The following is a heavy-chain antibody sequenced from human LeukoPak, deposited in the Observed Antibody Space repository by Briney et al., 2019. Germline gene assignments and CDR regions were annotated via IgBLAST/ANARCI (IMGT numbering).Heavy chain of an antibody. D-gene: IGHD3-22*01. CDR3: ARHLGGGYGYYYYGMDV. Sequence: PSETLSLTCTVSGGSISSYDWSWIRQPPGKGLEWIGHIYYSGSTNYNPSLKSRVTISVDTSKNQFSLKLSSVTAADTAVYYCARHLGGGYGYYYYGMDVWGQGTTVTVSS. V-gene: IGHV4-59*08. J-gene: IGHJ6*02. CDR2: IYYSGST. CDR1: GGSISSYD.